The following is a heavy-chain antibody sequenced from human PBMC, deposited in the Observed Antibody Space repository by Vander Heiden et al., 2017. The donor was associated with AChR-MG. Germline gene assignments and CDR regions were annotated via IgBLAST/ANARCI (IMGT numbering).Heavy chain of an antibody. CDR1: GGSITSSY. Sequence: HVQLQESGPGLVKPSETLSLTCTVSGGSITSSYWTWIRQSPGKGLEWIAYIYYGGSTNYNPSLKSRVTLSVDRSKNQFSLKLTSVTAADTAVYYCARVGGVVDATYYFDNWGQGTLVTVSS. CDR2: IYYGGST. CDR3: ARVGGVVDATYYFDN. D-gene: IGHD2-15*01. J-gene: IGHJ4*02. V-gene: IGHV4-59*01.